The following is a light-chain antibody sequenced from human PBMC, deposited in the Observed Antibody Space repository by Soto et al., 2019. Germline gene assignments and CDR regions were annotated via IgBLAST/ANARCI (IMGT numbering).Light chain of an antibody. V-gene: IGLV2-14*01. CDR2: EVN. CDR3: ASHTTSRTWV. CDR1: SSDVGAYNH. J-gene: IGLJ3*02. Sequence: QSVLTQAASASGSPGQSITISCTGTSSDVGAYNHVSWYQQRPGKAPKVVIFEVNNRPSGVSNRFSGSKFGNTASLTISGLQTEDEGYYYCASHTTSRTWVFGGGTKVTVL.